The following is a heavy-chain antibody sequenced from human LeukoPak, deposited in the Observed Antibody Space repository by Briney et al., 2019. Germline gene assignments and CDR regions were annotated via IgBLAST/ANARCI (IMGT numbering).Heavy chain of an antibody. Sequence: RGSLRLSCSASGFTFSVYAVHWVRQAPGKGLEYVSTIISNGGSTYYADSVKGRFTISRDNSKNTVSLQMSSLRAEDTALYYCVKDGLAFCGGDCYSYFDYWGQGTLVTVSS. CDR1: GFTFSVYA. V-gene: IGHV3-64D*06. CDR3: VKDGLAFCGGDCYSYFDY. CDR2: IISNGGST. J-gene: IGHJ4*02. D-gene: IGHD2-21*02.